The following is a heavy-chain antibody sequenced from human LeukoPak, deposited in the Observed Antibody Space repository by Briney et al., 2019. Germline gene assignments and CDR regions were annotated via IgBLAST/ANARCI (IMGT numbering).Heavy chain of an antibody. V-gene: IGHV1-18*01. D-gene: IGHD4/OR15-4a*01. CDR1: GYTFTSYG. J-gene: IGHJ6*04. CDR2: ISGDNGDT. Sequence: GASVTVSCKASGYTFTSYGINWVRQAPGQGLEWMGRISGDNGDTNYAQKFQGRVTMTTDTSTSTAYMELRSLRSDDTAVYYCARDQGARRGMDVWGKGTTVTVSS. CDR3: ARDQGARRGMDV.